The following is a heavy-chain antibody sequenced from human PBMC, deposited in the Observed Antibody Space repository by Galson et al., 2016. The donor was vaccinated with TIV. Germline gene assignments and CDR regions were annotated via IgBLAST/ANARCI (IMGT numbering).Heavy chain of an antibody. D-gene: IGHD3-22*01. J-gene: IGHJ4*02. CDR2: FDPEVGKT. CDR3: ATVAWFPGLSLDN. V-gene: IGHV1-24*01. CDR1: GDSLSELV. Sequence: SVKVSCKVSGDSLSELVMHWVRQAPGEGLEWMGGFDPEVGKTIYAQKLEGRVNMTADTSTDTAYMELGSLRCEDTAIYYCATVAWFPGLSLDNWGQGTLVIVSS.